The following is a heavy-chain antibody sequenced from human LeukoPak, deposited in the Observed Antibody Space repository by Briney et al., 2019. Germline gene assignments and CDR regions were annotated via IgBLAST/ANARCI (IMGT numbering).Heavy chain of an antibody. D-gene: IGHD3-10*01. Sequence: ASVEVSFKASGYHFTGHYMHWVRPAPGQGLEWMGWINPNSGGTNYAQKFQGRVTMTRDTSISTAYMELSRLRSDDTAVYYCARGLWFGELNYFDYWGQGTLVTVSS. CDR2: INPNSGGT. CDR1: GYHFTGHY. CDR3: ARGLWFGELNYFDY. J-gene: IGHJ4*02. V-gene: IGHV1-2*02.